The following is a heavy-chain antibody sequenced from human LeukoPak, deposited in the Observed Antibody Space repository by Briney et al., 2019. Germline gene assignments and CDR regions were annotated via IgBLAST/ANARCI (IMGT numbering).Heavy chain of an antibody. V-gene: IGHV3-7*01. J-gene: IGHJ4*02. CDR1: GFTFSSYW. Sequence: GGSLRLSCEASGFTFSSYWMIWVRQAPGKGRECVANIKQDGSEKYYMDAVKGRFTIFRDNAKNSLYLQMNSLRVEDTAVYYCANYKRGYSGSSDYWGQGTLVTVSS. CDR3: ANYKRGYSGSSDY. CDR2: IKQDGSEK. D-gene: IGHD5-12*01.